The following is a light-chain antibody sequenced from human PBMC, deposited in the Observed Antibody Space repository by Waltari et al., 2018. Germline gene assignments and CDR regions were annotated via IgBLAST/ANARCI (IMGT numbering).Light chain of an antibody. CDR1: RSNVGVYNF. Sequence: QSVLTQPPSASGSLGQSVTISCTGARSNVGVYNFVSWYQQHPGKAPKLIIYEVNKRPSGVPDRFSGPKSGNTASLTVSGLLAEDEADYYCTSYAGKNILVFGGGTNLTVL. J-gene: IGLJ3*02. CDR2: EVN. CDR3: TSYAGKNILV. V-gene: IGLV2-8*01.